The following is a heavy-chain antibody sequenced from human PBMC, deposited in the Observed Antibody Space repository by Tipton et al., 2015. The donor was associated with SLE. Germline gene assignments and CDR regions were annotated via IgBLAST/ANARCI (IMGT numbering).Heavy chain of an antibody. J-gene: IGHJ3*01. CDR1: GGSFSGNY. D-gene: IGHD3-22*01. Sequence: TLSLTCAVYGGSFSGNYWIWIRQPPGKGLEWIGEINHSGSANYNPALKSRVTISVDMSKNQFSLKLNSVAAADTAVYYCARGGDIYFYDGSGYRSDFDVWGQGTMVTVSS. CDR2: INHSGSA. CDR3: ARGGDIYFYDGSGYRSDFDV. V-gene: IGHV4-34*01.